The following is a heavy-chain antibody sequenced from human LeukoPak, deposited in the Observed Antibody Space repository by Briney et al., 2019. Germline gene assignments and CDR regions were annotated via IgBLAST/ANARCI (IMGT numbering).Heavy chain of an antibody. D-gene: IGHD2-15*01. CDR3: ARVSSGVYFDY. V-gene: IGHV4-59*01. J-gene: IGHJ4*02. Sequence: SETLSLTCTVSGGSISSYYWSWIRQPPGKGLELIGYIYYSGRTNYNPSLKSRVTISVDTSKNQFSLKLSSVTAADTAVYYCARVSSGVYFDYWGQGTLVTVSS. CDR1: GGSISSYY. CDR2: IYYSGRT.